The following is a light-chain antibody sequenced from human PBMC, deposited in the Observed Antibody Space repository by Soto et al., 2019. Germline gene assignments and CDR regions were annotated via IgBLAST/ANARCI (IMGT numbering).Light chain of an antibody. V-gene: IGKV2-30*01. J-gene: IGKJ2*01. CDR1: QSLVYSDGNAY. Sequence: DVVMTQSPLSLPVTLGQPASISCRSSQSLVYSDGNAYLSWFQQRPGQSPRRLIYNAFNRDSGVSDRFSGSGSGTEFTLKISRVEAEDVGIYYCMQGTHWPPVTFGQGTKLEIK. CDR3: MQGTHWPPVT. CDR2: NAF.